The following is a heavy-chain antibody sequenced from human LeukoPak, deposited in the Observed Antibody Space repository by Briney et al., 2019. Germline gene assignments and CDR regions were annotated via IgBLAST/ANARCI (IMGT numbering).Heavy chain of an antibody. CDR3: ARGQVLRYFGLRR. CDR2: INHSGST. CDR1: GGSFSGYY. J-gene: IGHJ4*02. Sequence: PSETLSLTCAVYGGSFSGYYWSWIRQPPGKGLEWIGEINHSGSTNYNPSLKSRVTISVDTSKNQFSLKLSSVTAADTAVYYCARGQVLRYFGLRRWGQGTLVTVSS. V-gene: IGHV4-34*01. D-gene: IGHD3-9*01.